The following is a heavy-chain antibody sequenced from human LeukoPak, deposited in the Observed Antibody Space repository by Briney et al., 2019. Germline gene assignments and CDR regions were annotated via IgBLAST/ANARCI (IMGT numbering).Heavy chain of an antibody. Sequence: PGGSLRLSCAASGFTFSSYAMSWVRQAPGRGLEWVAVISYDGSNKYYADSVKGRFTISRDNSKNTLYLQMNSLRAEDTAVYYCAKSVDLDPWGQGTLVTVSS. V-gene: IGHV3-30*18. CDR3: AKSVDLDP. CDR1: GFTFSSYA. CDR2: ISYDGSNK. J-gene: IGHJ5*02.